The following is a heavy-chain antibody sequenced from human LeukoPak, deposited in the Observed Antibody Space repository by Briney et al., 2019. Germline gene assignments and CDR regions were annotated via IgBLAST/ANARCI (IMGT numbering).Heavy chain of an antibody. CDR2: ISGSGGST. J-gene: IGHJ3*02. Sequence: PGGSLRLSCAASGFTFNNYNMNWVRQAPGKGLEWVSAISGSGGSTYYADSVKGRFTISRDNSKNTLYLQMNSLRAEDTAVYYCAKDQGDYGDYRYDAFDIWGQGTMVTVSS. CDR1: GFTFNNYN. V-gene: IGHV3-23*01. CDR3: AKDQGDYGDYRYDAFDI. D-gene: IGHD4-17*01.